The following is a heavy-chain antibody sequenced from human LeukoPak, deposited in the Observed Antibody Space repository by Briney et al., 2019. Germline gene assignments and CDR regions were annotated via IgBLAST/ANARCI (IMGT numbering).Heavy chain of an antibody. Sequence: SVKVSCKASGGTFSSYAISWVRQAPGQGLEWMGRIIPIFGTANYAQKFQGRVTITTDESTSTAYMEPSSLRSEDTAVYYCARMVVDIVVVVAARRQSVPFDIWGQGTMVTVSS. CDR1: GGTFSSYA. J-gene: IGHJ3*02. CDR3: ARMVVDIVVVVAARRQSVPFDI. CDR2: IIPIFGTA. V-gene: IGHV1-69*05. D-gene: IGHD2-15*01.